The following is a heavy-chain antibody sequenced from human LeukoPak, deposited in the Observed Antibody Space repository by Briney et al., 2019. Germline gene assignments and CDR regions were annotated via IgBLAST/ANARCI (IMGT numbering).Heavy chain of an antibody. V-gene: IGHV3-66*01. Sequence: GGSLRLSCAASGFTVSSNYMSWVRQAPGKGLEWVSVIYSGGSTYYADSVKGRFTISRDISKKTLYLQMDSLRVEDTAVYSCARGDDSSGYYFGYWGQGTLVTVSS. CDR2: IYSGGST. CDR3: ARGDDSSGYYFGY. J-gene: IGHJ4*02. D-gene: IGHD3-22*01. CDR1: GFTVSSNY.